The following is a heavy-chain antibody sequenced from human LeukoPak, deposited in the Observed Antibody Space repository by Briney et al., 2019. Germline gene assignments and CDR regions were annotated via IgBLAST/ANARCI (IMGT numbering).Heavy chain of an antibody. CDR2: IYYSGST. V-gene: IGHV4-30-4*01. CDR1: GGSISSGDYY. Sequence: TQTLSLTCTVSGGSISSGDYYWSWIRQPPGKGLEWIGYIYYSGSTYYNPSLKSRVTISVDTSKNQFSLKLSSVTAADTAVYYCARVGDTTVIDYWGQGTLVTVSS. J-gene: IGHJ4*02. D-gene: IGHD4-17*01. CDR3: ARVGDTTVIDY.